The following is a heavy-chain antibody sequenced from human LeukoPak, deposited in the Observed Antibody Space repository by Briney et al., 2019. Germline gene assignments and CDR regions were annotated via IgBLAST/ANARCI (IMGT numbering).Heavy chain of an antibody. CDR1: GYTFTTYY. Sequence: GASVKVSCKASGYTFTTYYMHWVRQAPGQGPEWMGIINPSSGGTNYAQKFQGRVTMTRDTSTSTVYMELSSLGSEDTAVYYCARGEFGDLRYVYWGQGSLVTVSS. J-gene: IGHJ4*02. CDR2: INPSSGGT. D-gene: IGHD4-17*01. V-gene: IGHV1-46*01. CDR3: ARGEFGDLRYVY.